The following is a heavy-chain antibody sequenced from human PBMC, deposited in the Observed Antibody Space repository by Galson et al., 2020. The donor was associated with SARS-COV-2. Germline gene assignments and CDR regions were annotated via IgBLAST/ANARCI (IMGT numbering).Heavy chain of an antibody. D-gene: IGHD1-26*01. CDR1: GYTFTDYY. CDR2: INPNSGGT. J-gene: IGHJ4*02. CDR3: ARDQGGGSYRLGFDY. Sequence: ASVKVSCKASGYTFTDYYMHWVRQAPGQGLEWMGWINPNSGGTNYAQKFQGRVTMTRDMSTSTAYMELSRLRSDDTAVYYCARDQGGGSYRLGFDYWGQGTLSPSPQ. V-gene: IGHV1-2*02.